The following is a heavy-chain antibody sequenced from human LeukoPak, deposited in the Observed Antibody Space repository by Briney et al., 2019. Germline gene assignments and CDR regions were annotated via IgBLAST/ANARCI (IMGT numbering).Heavy chain of an antibody. Sequence: ASVKVSCKASGYSFTGYYMHWVRQAPGQGLEWMGWIDPYSGGTNYAQKFQGRVTMTRDTSISTAYMELSRLRSDDTAVYYCVRDRTKYCSSTSCPLDYWGQGTLVTVSS. CDR3: VRDRTKYCSSTSCPLDY. D-gene: IGHD2-2*01. V-gene: IGHV1-2*02. CDR2: IDPYSGGT. J-gene: IGHJ4*02. CDR1: GYSFTGYY.